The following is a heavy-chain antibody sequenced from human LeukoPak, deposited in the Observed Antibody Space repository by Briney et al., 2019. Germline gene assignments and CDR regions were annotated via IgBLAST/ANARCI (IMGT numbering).Heavy chain of an antibody. Sequence: GGSLRLSCAASGFTFTNAWMSWVRQASGKGLEWIGRIRSRASDYATAYSASVKDRFTVSRDDSQNMAYLQMNSLKSEDTAIYYCTRLDDGFITAIDYWGRGTLVTVSS. D-gene: IGHD1-1*01. J-gene: IGHJ4*02. CDR2: IRSRASDYAT. CDR1: GFTFTNAW. CDR3: TRLDDGFITAIDY. V-gene: IGHV3-73*01.